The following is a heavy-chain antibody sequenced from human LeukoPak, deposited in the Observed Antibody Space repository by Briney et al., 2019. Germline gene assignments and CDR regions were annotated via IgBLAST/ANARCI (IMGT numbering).Heavy chain of an antibody. J-gene: IGHJ4*02. CDR2: IYYSGST. Sequence: PSETLSLTCTVSGGSISSSSYYWGWIRQPPGKGLEWIGSIYYSGSTYYNPSLKSRVTIPVDTSKHQFSLKLSSVTAADTAVYYCARRLYAYQPKSGFDYWGQGTLVTVSS. D-gene: IGHD2-8*01. CDR1: GGSISSSSYY. CDR3: ARRLYAYQPKSGFDY. V-gene: IGHV4-39*01.